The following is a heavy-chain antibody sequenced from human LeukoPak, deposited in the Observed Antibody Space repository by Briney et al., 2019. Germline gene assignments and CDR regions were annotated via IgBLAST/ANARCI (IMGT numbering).Heavy chain of an antibody. CDR2: IYHSGST. V-gene: IGHV4-30-2*01. Sequence: PSETLSLTCAVSGGSISSGGYSWSWIRQPPGKGLEWIGYIYHSGSTYYNPSLKSRVTISVDRSKNQFSLKLSSVTAADTAVYYCARGEGTTVKENNWFDPWGQGTLVTVSS. D-gene: IGHD4-11*01. J-gene: IGHJ5*02. CDR1: GGSISSGGYS. CDR3: ARGEGTTVKENNWFDP.